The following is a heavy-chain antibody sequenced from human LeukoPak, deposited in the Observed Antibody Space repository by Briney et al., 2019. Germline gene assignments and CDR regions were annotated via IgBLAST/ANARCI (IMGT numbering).Heavy chain of an antibody. V-gene: IGHV1-2*02. Sequence: ASVKVSCKASGFTFTDYYIHWVRQAPGQGLEWMGSIHPTSGVTKYAQKFQGRVTVTRDTSISATYMELSRLTSEDTAVYYCARDPPAAGSTEFDFWGQGTLVTVSS. CDR2: IHPTSGVT. CDR3: ARDPPAAGSTEFDF. CDR1: GFTFTDYY. J-gene: IGHJ4*02. D-gene: IGHD6-13*01.